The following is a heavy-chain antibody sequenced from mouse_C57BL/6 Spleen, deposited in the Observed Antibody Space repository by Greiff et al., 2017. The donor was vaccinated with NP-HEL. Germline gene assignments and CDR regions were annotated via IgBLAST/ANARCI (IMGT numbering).Heavy chain of an antibody. V-gene: IGHV5-6*01. Sequence: VTLVESGGDLVKPGGSLKLSCAASGFTFSSYGMSWVRQTPDKRLEWVATISSGGSYTYYPDSVKGRFTISRDNAKNTLYLQMSSLKSEDTAMYYCARQNYSNYEDAMDYWGQGTSVTVSS. CDR3: ARQNYSNYEDAMDY. CDR1: GFTFSSYG. D-gene: IGHD2-5*01. CDR2: ISSGGSYT. J-gene: IGHJ4*01.